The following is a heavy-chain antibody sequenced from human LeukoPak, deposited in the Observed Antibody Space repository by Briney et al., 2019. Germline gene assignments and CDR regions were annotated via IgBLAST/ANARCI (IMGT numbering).Heavy chain of an antibody. Sequence: GGSLRLSCAASGFTFDDYAMHWVRQAPGKGLEWVSGISWNSGSIGYADSVKGRFTISRDNAKNSLYPQMNSLRAEDTALYYCAKALYYDSSGNAPVDYWGQGTLVTVSS. V-gene: IGHV3-9*01. CDR3: AKALYYDSSGNAPVDY. CDR2: ISWNSGSI. D-gene: IGHD3-22*01. CDR1: GFTFDDYA. J-gene: IGHJ4*02.